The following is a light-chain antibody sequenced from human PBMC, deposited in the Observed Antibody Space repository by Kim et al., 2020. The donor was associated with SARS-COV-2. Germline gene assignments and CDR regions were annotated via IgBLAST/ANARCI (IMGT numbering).Light chain of an antibody. CDR3: AAWDDSLNVV. Sequence: ELTQPPSASGTPGQRVTISCSGSSSNVGSNTVNWYQQLPGTAPKLLIYSDNQRPSGVPDRFSGSKSGTSASLAISGLQSEDEADYYCAAWDDSLNVVFGGGTQLTVL. V-gene: IGLV1-44*01. CDR2: SDN. CDR1: SSNVGSNT. J-gene: IGLJ2*01.